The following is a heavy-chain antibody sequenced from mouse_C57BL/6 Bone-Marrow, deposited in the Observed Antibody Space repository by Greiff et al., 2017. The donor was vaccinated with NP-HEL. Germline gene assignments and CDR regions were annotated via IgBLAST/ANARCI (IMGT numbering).Heavy chain of an antibody. Sequence: VQRVESGGGLVQPGGSMKLSCAASGFTFSDAWMDWVRQSPEKGLEWVAEIRNKANNHATYYAESVKGRFTISSDDSPSSVYLQINSSRAEDTGTYYCTGAPWFAYWGPGTLVTVSA. V-gene: IGHV6-6*01. CDR1: GFTFSDAW. J-gene: IGHJ3*01. CDR2: IRNKANNHAT. CDR3: TGAPWFAY.